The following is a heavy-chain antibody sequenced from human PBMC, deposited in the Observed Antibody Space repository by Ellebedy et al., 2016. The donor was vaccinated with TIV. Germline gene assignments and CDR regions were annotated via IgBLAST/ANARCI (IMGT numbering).Heavy chain of an antibody. CDR1: GFTFSSYS. J-gene: IGHJ4*02. Sequence: GESLKISCAASGFTFSSYSMNWVRQAPGKGLEWISSINSGSSSIYYADAVKGRFTISRDNAKNSLYRQMNSLRAEDTAVYYCARDQMATIPYWGQGTLVTVSS. CDR3: ARDQMATIPY. V-gene: IGHV3-48*01. D-gene: IGHD5-24*01. CDR2: INSGSSSI.